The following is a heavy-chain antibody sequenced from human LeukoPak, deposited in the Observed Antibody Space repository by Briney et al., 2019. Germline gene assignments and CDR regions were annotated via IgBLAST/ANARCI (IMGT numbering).Heavy chain of an antibody. D-gene: IGHD1-26*01. J-gene: IGHJ4*02. CDR3: ARGGSYVHY. CDR2: IKQDGSEK. V-gene: IGHV3-7*02. Sequence: GGSLRLSCVASGFTFSSYWMTWVRQAPGKGLEWVANIKQDGSEKYYVDSVKGRFTISRDNAKNSLYLQMNSLRADDTAVYYCARGGSYVHYWGQGTLVTVSS. CDR1: GFTFSSYW.